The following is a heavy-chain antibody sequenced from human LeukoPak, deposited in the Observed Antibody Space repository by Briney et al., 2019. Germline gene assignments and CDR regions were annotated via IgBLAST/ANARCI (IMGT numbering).Heavy chain of an antibody. CDR3: ASQPSSFDY. CDR1: GGSFSGYY. J-gene: IGHJ4*02. Sequence: SETLSLTCGVYGGSFSGYYWSWIRQPPGKGLEWIGEINHSGSTNYNPSLKSRVTISVDTSKNQFSLKLSSVTAADTAVYYCASQPSSFDYWGQGTLVTVSS. CDR2: INHSGST. V-gene: IGHV4-34*01.